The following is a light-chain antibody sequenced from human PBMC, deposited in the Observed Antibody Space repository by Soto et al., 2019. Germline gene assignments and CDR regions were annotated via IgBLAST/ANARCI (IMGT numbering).Light chain of an antibody. CDR2: GAS. V-gene: IGKV3-20*01. CDR3: QHYGSSPLT. Sequence: EIVLTQSPGTLSLSPGERGTLSRRASQSVTTNYLAWFQQKPGQAPRLLIYGASSRATGVPDRFSGSGSGTDFTLTISRLEPEDFAVYYCQHYGSSPLTFGGGTKVEIK. J-gene: IGKJ4*01. CDR1: QSVTTNY.